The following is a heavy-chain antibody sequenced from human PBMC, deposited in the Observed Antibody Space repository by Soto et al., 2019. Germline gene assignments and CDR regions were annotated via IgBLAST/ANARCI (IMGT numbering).Heavy chain of an antibody. CDR2: ISHTSSTK. Sequence: GGSLRLPCAAPGSAFSANYMSWIRQAPVQGLEWVSYISHTSSTKYYAESVRGRFTMSRDNSKNSLYLQMDSLRAEDTSVYNCARERSSSWFDSWGQGTLVTVSS. V-gene: IGHV3-11*01. J-gene: IGHJ5*01. CDR1: GSAFSANY. D-gene: IGHD2-2*01. CDR3: ARERSSSWFDS.